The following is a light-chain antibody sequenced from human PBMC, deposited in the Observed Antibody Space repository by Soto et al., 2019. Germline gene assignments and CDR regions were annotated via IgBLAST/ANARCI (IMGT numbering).Light chain of an antibody. V-gene: IGKV1-12*01. J-gene: IGKJ5*01. Sequence: DIHMTQSPSYVSASVGDRVTIICRASQGIKNWLAWYQQKPGKAPNLLIYTGSSLQSGVPSRFSGSGSGTDFTLTINSLQPEDFATYYCQQAASFPITFGQGTRLEIK. CDR2: TGS. CDR3: QQAASFPIT. CDR1: QGIKNW.